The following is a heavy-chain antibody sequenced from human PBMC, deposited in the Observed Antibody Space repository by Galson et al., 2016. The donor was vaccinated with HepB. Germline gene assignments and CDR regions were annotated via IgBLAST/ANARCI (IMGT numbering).Heavy chain of an antibody. Sequence: ETLSLTCTVSGGSISSSNYYWGWIRQPPGKGLEWIGTIYYSGFTYYTPSLKSRVTISVDTSKNQFSLNLSSVTAADTAVYYCARQAYYYDTRGYYHRHPDYWGQGTLVTVSS. CDR2: IYYSGFT. CDR1: GGSISSSNYY. J-gene: IGHJ4*02. CDR3: ARQAYYYDTRGYYHRHPDY. D-gene: IGHD3-22*01. V-gene: IGHV4-39*01.